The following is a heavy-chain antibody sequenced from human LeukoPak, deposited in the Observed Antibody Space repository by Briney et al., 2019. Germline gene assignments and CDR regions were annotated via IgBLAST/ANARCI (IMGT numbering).Heavy chain of an antibody. D-gene: IGHD6-13*01. CDR2: INHSGST. CDR3: ARAIAAAHHWFDP. CDR1: GGSFSGYY. Sequence: SSETLSLTCAVYGGSFSGYYWSWIRQPPGKGLEWIGEINHSGSTNYNPSLKSRVTTSVDTSKNQFSLKLSSVTAADTAVYYCARAIAAAHHWFDPWGQGTLVTVSS. J-gene: IGHJ5*02. V-gene: IGHV4-34*01.